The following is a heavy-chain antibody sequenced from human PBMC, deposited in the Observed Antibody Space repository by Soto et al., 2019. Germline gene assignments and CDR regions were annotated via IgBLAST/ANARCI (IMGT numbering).Heavy chain of an antibody. CDR3: AKTQGLRLGELSLPFGNFDY. J-gene: IGHJ4*02. CDR1: GFTFSSYA. V-gene: IGHV3-23*01. CDR2: ISGSGGST. D-gene: IGHD3-16*02. Sequence: GGSLRLSCAASGFTFSSYAMSWVRQAPGKGLEWVSAISGSGGSTYYADSVKGRFTISRYNSKNKLYLQMNSLRAEDTALYYCAKTQGLRLGELSLPFGNFDYWGQGTLVTVSS.